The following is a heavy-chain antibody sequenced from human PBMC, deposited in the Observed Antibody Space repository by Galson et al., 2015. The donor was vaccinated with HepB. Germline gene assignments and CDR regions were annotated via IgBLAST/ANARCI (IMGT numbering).Heavy chain of an antibody. V-gene: IGHV3-9*01. CDR1: GFTFDDYA. J-gene: IGHJ3*02. Sequence: SLRLSCAASGFTFDDYAMHWVRQAPGKGLEWVSGISWNSGSIGYADSVKGRFTISRDNAKNSLYLQMNSLRAEDTALYYCAKGDYNSNAFDIWGQGTMVTVSS. CDR2: ISWNSGSI. CDR3: AKGDYNSNAFDI. D-gene: IGHD1-1*01.